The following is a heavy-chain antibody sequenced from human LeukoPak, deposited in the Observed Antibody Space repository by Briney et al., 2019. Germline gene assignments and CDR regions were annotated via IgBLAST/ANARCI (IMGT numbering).Heavy chain of an antibody. CDR3: ARGYRYSGSYQNYYGMDV. V-gene: IGHV1-69*04. CDR1: GGTFSSYA. D-gene: IGHD1-26*01. CDR2: IIPILGIA. Sequence: SVKVSCKASGGTFSSYAISWVRQAPGQGLEWMGRIIPILGIANYAQKFQGGVTITADKSTSTAYMELSSPRSEDTAVYYCARGYRYSGSYQNYYGMDVWGQGTTVTVSS. J-gene: IGHJ6*02.